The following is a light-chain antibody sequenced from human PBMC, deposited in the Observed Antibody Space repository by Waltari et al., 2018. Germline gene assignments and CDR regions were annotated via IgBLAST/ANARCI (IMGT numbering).Light chain of an antibody. CDR2: GAF. CDR1: QGIDNF. V-gene: IGKV1-27*01. Sequence: QMTQSPSSLSASVGDRVTITCRASQGIDNFLAWYQQKPGKATRLLIYGAFTLQSGAPARVSGSMSGTDFTLTSSDLQPEDVATYYCQRYDSVPRTFGQGTKVEI. CDR3: QRYDSVPRT. J-gene: IGKJ1*01.